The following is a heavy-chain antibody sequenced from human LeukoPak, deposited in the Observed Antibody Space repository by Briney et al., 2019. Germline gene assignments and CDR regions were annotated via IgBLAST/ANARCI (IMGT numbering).Heavy chain of an antibody. V-gene: IGHV4-59*08. CDR3: ARHPSASSWYDS. CDR2: IYYSGGT. Sequence: SETLSLTCTVSGVSISSYYWTWLRQPPGKGLEGIGYIYYSGGTNYNPSLKSRVIISADRSKDQFSLKLSSVTAADTAVYYCARHPSASSWYDSWGQGILVTVSS. D-gene: IGHD6-13*01. J-gene: IGHJ5*02. CDR1: GVSISSYY.